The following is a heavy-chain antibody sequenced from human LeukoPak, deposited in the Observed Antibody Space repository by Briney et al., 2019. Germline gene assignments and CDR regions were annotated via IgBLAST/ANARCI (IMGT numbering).Heavy chain of an antibody. Sequence: PGGSLRLSCAASGFTSSSYSMNWVRQAPGKGLEWVSPISSSSSYIYYADSVKGRFTISRDNSKNTLYLQMNSLRAEDTAVYYCAIERDGYNFGIGYWGQGTLVTVSS. V-gene: IGHV3-21*01. CDR2: ISSSSSYI. D-gene: IGHD5-24*01. J-gene: IGHJ4*02. CDR3: AIERDGYNFGIGY. CDR1: GFTSSSYS.